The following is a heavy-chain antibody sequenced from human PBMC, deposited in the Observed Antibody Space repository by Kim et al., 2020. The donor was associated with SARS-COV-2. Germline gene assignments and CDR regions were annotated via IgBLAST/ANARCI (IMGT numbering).Heavy chain of an antibody. V-gene: IGHV3-23*01. J-gene: IGHJ6*02. CDR2: IGGGGATT. CDR1: GFTFRNYV. D-gene: IGHD3-16*01. CDR3: AKCLTPFYYGIDV. Sequence: GGSLRLSCTGSGFTFRNYVMSWVRQAPGKGLEWVSSIGGGGATTYYADSVKGRFTLSRDNSKNTVYLQMNSLRAEDTAVYFCAKCLTPFYYGIDVWGQGTTVTVS.